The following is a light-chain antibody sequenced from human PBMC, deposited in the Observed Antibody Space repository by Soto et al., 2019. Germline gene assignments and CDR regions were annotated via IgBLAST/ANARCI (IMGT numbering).Light chain of an antibody. CDR2: EVD. CDR1: SSDVGGSNY. V-gene: IGLV2-14*01. CDR3: SSYTSSNTLEV. Sequence: QSVLIQPASVSGSPGQSITISCTGTSSDVGGSNYVSWYQHHPHRAPKLLIYEVDYRLSGVSNRFSGSKSGNTASLTISGLQAEDEADYYCSSYTSSNTLEVFGFGTKLTVL. J-gene: IGLJ1*01.